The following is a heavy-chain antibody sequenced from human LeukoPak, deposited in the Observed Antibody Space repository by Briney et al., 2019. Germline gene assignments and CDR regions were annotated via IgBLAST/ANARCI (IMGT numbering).Heavy chain of an antibody. D-gene: IGHD1-26*01. V-gene: IGHV3-30*18. CDR3: AKEGQSHSGSYYFDY. CDR2: ISYDGSNK. Sequence: GGSLRLSCGASGFTFSSYGMHWVRQAPGKGLEWVTVISYDGSNKYYADSVKGRFTISRDNSKNTLYLQMNSLRAEDTAVYYCAKEGQSHSGSYYFDYWGLGTLVTVSS. CDR1: GFTFSSYG. J-gene: IGHJ4*02.